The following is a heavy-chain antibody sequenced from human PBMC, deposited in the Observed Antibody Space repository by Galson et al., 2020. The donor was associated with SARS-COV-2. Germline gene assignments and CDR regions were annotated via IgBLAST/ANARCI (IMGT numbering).Heavy chain of an antibody. CDR1: GYTFTSYD. CDR3: ARMGPAGEHYYYYGMDV. CDR2: MNTNSGNT. V-gene: IGHV1-8*01. J-gene: IGHJ6*02. D-gene: IGHD2-2*01. Sequence: ASVKVSCKASGYTFTSYDINWVRQATGQGLECMGWMNTNSGNTGYAQKFQGRVTMTRNTSISTAYMELSSLRSEDTAVYYCARMGPAGEHYYYYGMDVWGQGTTVTVSS.